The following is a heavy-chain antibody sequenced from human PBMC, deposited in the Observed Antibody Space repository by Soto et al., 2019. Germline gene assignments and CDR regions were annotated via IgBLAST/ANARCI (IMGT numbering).Heavy chain of an antibody. J-gene: IGHJ3*02. Sequence: ASVKVSCKACGYTFTGYYMHWVRQAPGQGLEWMGWINPNSGGTNYAQKFQGWVTMTRDTSISTAYMELSRLRSDDTAVYYCARGGGDGYNYPRNDAFDIWGQGTMVTVSS. CDR2: INPNSGGT. CDR3: ARGGGDGYNYPRNDAFDI. CDR1: GYTFTGYY. D-gene: IGHD5-12*01. V-gene: IGHV1-2*04.